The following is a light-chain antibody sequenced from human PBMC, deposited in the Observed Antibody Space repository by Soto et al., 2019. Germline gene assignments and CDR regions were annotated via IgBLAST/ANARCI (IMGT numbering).Light chain of an antibody. CDR3: QQYYSSPVT. CDR1: QTVSSVH. J-gene: IGKJ5*01. Sequence: EIVLTQSPGTLSLSPGERASLSCRASQTVSSVHLAWYQHKPGQAPRLLIYGASTRATGIPARFSGSGSGTEFTLTISSLQVEDVALYYCQQYYSSPVTFGQGTRLEIK. CDR2: GAS. V-gene: IGKV3-15*01.